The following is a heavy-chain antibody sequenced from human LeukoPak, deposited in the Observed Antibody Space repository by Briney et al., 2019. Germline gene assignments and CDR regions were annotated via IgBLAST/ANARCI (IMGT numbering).Heavy chain of an antibody. J-gene: IGHJ4*02. Sequence: PGGTLRLSCAASGFTFSSYWMSWVRQAPGKGLEWVANIKQDGSEKHYVDSMKGRFTISRDNAKNSLYLQMNSLRAEDTAVYYCARDRVAGTHDLWGQGTLVTVSS. D-gene: IGHD6-19*01. CDR3: ARDRVAGTHDL. V-gene: IGHV3-7*01. CDR1: GFTFSSYW. CDR2: IKQDGSEK.